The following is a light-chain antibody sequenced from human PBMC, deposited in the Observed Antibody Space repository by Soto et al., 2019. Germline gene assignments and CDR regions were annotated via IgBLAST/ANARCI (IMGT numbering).Light chain of an antibody. CDR1: QSISSY. CDR3: QQSYSTPPWT. CDR2: AAS. J-gene: IGKJ1*01. V-gene: IGKV1-39*01. Sequence: DIQMTQAASALCAWVGDRVTITCRASQSISSYLNWYQQKPGKAPKLLIYAASSLQSGVPSRFSGSGSGTDFTLTISSLQPADFATYYCQQSYSTPPWTFGQGTKVDIK.